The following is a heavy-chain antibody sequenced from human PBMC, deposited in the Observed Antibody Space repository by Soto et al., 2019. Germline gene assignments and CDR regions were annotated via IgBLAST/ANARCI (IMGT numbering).Heavy chain of an antibody. CDR2: INAGNGNT. CDR1: GYTFTSYA. J-gene: IGHJ5*02. CDR3: ATDVVSYYDILSGFDP. Sequence: ASVKVSCKASGYTFTSYAMHWVRQAPGQRLEWMGWINAGNGNTKYSQKFQGRVTMTEDTSTDTAYMELSSLRSEDMAVYYCATDVVSYYDILSGFDPWGQGTLVTVSS. V-gene: IGHV1-3*03. D-gene: IGHD3-9*01.